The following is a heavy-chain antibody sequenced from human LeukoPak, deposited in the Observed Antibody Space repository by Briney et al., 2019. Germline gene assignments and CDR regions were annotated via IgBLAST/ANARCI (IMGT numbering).Heavy chain of an antibody. Sequence: SVKVSCKASGGTFSSYAISWVRQAPGQGLEWMGRIIPIFGTANYAQKFQGRVTITTDESTSTAYMELSSLRSEDTAVYYCASEGGHYYYDSSGYYYKDYWGQGTLVTVSS. CDR3: ASEGGHYYYDSSGYYYKDY. J-gene: IGHJ4*02. D-gene: IGHD3-22*01. CDR1: GGTFSSYA. CDR2: IIPIFGTA. V-gene: IGHV1-69*05.